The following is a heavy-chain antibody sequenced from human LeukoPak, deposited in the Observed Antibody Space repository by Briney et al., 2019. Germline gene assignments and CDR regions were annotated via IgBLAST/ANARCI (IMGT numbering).Heavy chain of an antibody. J-gene: IGHJ4*02. CDR2: IFYSGST. D-gene: IGHD6-13*01. Sequence: SETLSLTCSVSGGSISSYYWSWIRQPPGKGLEWIGYIFYSGSTKHNPSLNSRVTMSVDTSENQLSLKLSSVTAADTALYYCARAHTSSWYMDYWGQGTLVTVSS. CDR3: ARAHTSSWYMDY. CDR1: GGSISSYY. V-gene: IGHV4-59*01.